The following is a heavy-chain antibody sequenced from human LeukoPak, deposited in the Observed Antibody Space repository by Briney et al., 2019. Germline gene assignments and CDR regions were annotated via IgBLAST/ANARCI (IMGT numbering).Heavy chain of an antibody. J-gene: IGHJ4*02. CDR2: INWDCGNT. V-gene: IGHV3-43D*03. Sequence: GGSLRLSCAASGFIFDDYAMHWVRHAPGKGLEWVSLINWDCGNTYYADSVKGRFTSSRDNSKNSLYLQMNSLTAQDTAVYYCAGSIAWGQGTLVTVSS. CDR1: GFIFDDYA. CDR3: AGSIA. D-gene: IGHD6-6*01.